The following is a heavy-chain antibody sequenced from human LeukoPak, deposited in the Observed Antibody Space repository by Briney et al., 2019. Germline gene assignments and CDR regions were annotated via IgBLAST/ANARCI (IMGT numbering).Heavy chain of an antibody. CDR2: INNSGST. CDR3: AREYSGRKKTYHFDY. V-gene: IGHV4-34*01. CDR1: GGSFSGNY. J-gene: IGHJ4*02. Sequence: PSETLSLTCVVYGGSFSGNYWSWIRQPPGKGLEWIGEINNSGSTNYNPSLKSRVTISVDTSKNQFSLKLSSVTAADTAVYYCAREYSGRKKTYHFDYWGQGTLVTVSS. D-gene: IGHD1-26*01.